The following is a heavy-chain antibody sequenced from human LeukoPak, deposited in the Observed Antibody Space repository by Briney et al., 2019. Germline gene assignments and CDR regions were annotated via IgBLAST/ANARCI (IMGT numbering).Heavy chain of an antibody. D-gene: IGHD6-13*01. V-gene: IGHV1-8*01. CDR2: MNPNSGNT. J-gene: IGHJ5*02. CDR1: GDTFTSYD. Sequence: ASVTVSCKASGDTFTSYDINWVRQATGQGLEWMGWMNPNSGNTGYAQTFQGRVTMTRNTSISTAYMGLSSLRSEDTAVYYCARGMGSYSSSWYVRGYWFDPWGQGTLVTVSS. CDR3: ARGMGSYSSSWYVRGYWFDP.